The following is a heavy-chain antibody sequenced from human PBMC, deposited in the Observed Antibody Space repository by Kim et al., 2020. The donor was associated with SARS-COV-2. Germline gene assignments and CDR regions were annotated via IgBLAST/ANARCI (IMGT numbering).Heavy chain of an antibody. Sequence: GGSLRLSCAASGFTFSSYSMNWVRQAPGKGLEWVSSISSSSSYIYYADSVKGRFTISRDNAKNSLYLQMNSLRAEDTAVYYCARGEWLQLKIGNNWFDPWGQGTLVTVSS. J-gene: IGHJ5*02. D-gene: IGHD5-12*01. CDR2: ISSSSSYI. V-gene: IGHV3-21*01. CDR3: ARGEWLQLKIGNNWFDP. CDR1: GFTFSSYS.